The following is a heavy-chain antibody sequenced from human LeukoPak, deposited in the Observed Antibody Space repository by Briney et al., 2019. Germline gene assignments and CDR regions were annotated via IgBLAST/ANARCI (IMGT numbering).Heavy chain of an antibody. CDR3: ARGEYSGSD. V-gene: IGHV4-61*05. CDR2: IYYSGSGST. J-gene: IGHJ4*02. CDR1: GGSISSSYYY. D-gene: IGHD4-17*01. Sequence: SETLSLTCTVSGGSISSSYYYWGWIRQPPGKGLEWIGYIYYSGSGSTNYNPSLKSRVTISVDTSKNQFSLKLSSVTAADTAVYYCARGEYSGSDWGQGTLVTVSS.